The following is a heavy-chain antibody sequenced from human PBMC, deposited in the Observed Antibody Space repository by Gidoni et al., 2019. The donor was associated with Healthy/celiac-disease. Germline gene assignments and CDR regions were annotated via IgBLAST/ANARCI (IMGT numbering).Heavy chain of an antibody. Sequence: HITLKESGPTLVKPTQTLTLTCTFSAFSLSTSGVCVGWIRQPPGKALEWLALIYWDDDKRYSPSLKSRLTITKDTSKNQVVLTMTNMDPVDTATYYCAHRPRYDSSGYYHPYYYYGMDVWGQGTTVTVSS. CDR1: AFSLSTSGVC. CDR3: AHRPRYDSSGYYHPYYYYGMDV. CDR2: IYWDDDK. V-gene: IGHV2-5*02. D-gene: IGHD3-22*01. J-gene: IGHJ6*02.